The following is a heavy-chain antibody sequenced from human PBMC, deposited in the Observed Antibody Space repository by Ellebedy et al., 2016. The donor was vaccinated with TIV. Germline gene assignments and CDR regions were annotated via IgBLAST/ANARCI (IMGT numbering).Heavy chain of an antibody. V-gene: IGHV1-18*04. CDR2: ISAYNGNT. J-gene: IGHJ4*02. Sequence: ASVKVSXXASGYTFTGYGISWVRQAPGQGLEWMGWISAYNGNTNYAQKLQGRVTMTTDTSTSTAYMELRSLRSDDTAVYYCARDDGIAAAGRFDYWGQGTLVTVSS. D-gene: IGHD6-13*01. CDR1: GYTFTGYG. CDR3: ARDDGIAAAGRFDY.